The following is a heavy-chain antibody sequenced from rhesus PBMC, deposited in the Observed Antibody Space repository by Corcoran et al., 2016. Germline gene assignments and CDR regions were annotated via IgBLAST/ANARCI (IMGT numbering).Heavy chain of an antibody. CDR1: GGSISSNF. Sequence: QVQLQESGPGLVKPSETLSLTCAVSGGSISSNFWSWIRQPPGKGLEWIGRIYGSVGITNYNSSLKSQVTMSTATSKIQFSLKLRSVTAADTAVYYCASGLNPFDYWGQGVLVTVSS. CDR2: IYGSVGIT. V-gene: IGHV4-160*01. J-gene: IGHJ4*01. D-gene: IGHD3-3*01. CDR3: ASGLNPFDY.